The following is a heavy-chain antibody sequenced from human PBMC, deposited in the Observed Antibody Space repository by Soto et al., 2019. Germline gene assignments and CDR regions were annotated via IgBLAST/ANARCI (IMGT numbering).Heavy chain of an antibody. V-gene: IGHV3-30-3*01. CDR1: GFTFSRFS. CDR3: ARDHGMFLSYYYYGMDV. CDR2: ISYDGNNK. Sequence: GGSLRLSCAASGFTFSRFSMHWVRQAPGTGLAWVAVISYDGNNKHFAEFVKGRFSISRDDSKNTVYLEMNNLRGDDSAVYYCARDHGMFLSYYYYGMDVWGQGTTVTVSS. D-gene: IGHD3-10*02. J-gene: IGHJ6*02.